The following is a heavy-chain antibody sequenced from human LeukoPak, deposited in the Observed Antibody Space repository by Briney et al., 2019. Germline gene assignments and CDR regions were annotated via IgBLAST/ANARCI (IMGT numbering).Heavy chain of an antibody. CDR1: GFSFSSFA. Sequence: GGSLRLFCAASGFSFSSFAMTWVRQAPGKGLEWVSSITGGHYATYNTDSVKGRFTIPRDNAKNTLYLQMNSLRADDTAIYYCTKDPNGDYIGAFDPWGQGTLVTVSS. D-gene: IGHD4-17*01. V-gene: IGHV3-23*01. J-gene: IGHJ5*02. CDR3: TKDPNGDYIGAFDP. CDR2: ITGGHYAT.